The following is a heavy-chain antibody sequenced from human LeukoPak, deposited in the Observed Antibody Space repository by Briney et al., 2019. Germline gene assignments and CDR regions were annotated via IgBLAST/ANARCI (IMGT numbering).Heavy chain of an antibody. D-gene: IGHD1-1*01. CDR3: ARVKYNWNDIFENWFDP. CDR2: ISPNSGGT. J-gene: IGHJ5*02. Sequence: ASVKVSCKASGYTFTGYYIHWLRQAPGQGLEWMGWISPNSGGTNFAQKFQGRVTMTRDTSISTAYMELSRLRSEDSAVYYCARVKYNWNDIFENWFDPWGQGTLVTVSS. CDR1: GYTFTGYY. V-gene: IGHV1-2*02.